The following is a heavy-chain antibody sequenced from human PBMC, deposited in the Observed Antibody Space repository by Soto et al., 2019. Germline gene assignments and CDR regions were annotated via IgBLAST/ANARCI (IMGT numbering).Heavy chain of an antibody. CDR2: SSATGSGT. Sequence: EMQLLESGGGLVQPGGSLRLSCAVSGFTFSSYGMTWVRQAPGKGLEWISFSSATGSGTYYADSVKGRFTISRDNSKNTFYLQMTSLRADDTAVYYCAKDRRAGGNYGFYSDFWGQGALVIVSS. CDR1: GFTFSSYG. D-gene: IGHD1-7*01. CDR3: AKDRRAGGNYGFYSDF. J-gene: IGHJ4*02. V-gene: IGHV3-23*01.